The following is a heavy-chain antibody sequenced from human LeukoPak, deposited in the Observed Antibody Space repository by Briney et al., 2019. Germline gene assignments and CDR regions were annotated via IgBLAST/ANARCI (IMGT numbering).Heavy chain of an antibody. J-gene: IGHJ4*02. Sequence: SETLSLTCAVYGGSFSGYYWSWIRQPPGKGLEWIGEINHSGSTNYNPSLKSRVTISVDTSKNQFSLKLSSVTAADTAVYYCARGRMIWSGYCYFDYWGQGTLVTVSS. CDR3: ARGRMIWSGYCYFDY. V-gene: IGHV4-34*01. CDR2: INHSGST. CDR1: GGSFSGYY. D-gene: IGHD3-3*01.